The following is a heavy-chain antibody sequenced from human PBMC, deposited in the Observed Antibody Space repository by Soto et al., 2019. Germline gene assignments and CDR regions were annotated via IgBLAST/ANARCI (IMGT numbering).Heavy chain of an antibody. V-gene: IGHV4-4*02. CDR3: ARNFIAAAGDYYYYYGMDV. CDR1: GGSISSSNW. CDR2: IYHSGST. D-gene: IGHD6-13*01. Sequence: SETLSLTCAVSGGSISSSNWWSWVRQPPGKGLEWIGEIYHSGSTNYNPSLKSRVTISVDKSKNQFSLKLSSVTAADTAVYYCARNFIAAAGDYYYYYGMDVWGQGTTVTVSS. J-gene: IGHJ6*02.